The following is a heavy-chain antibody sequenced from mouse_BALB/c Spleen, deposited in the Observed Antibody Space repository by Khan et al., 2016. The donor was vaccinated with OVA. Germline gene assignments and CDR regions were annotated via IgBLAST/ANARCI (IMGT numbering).Heavy chain of an antibody. J-gene: IGHJ3*01. Sequence: VQLQESGAELARPGASVKMSCKASGYIFTNYMMHWVKQRPGQGLEWIGDINPSNDYSNYNQNFKDKATLTADKSSSTAYMQLSSLTSEDSAVYYCVRGGYGSFGFWGQGTLVTVSA. CDR2: INPSNDYS. CDR1: GYIFTNYM. V-gene: IGHV1-4*01. D-gene: IGHD1-1*01. CDR3: VRGGYGSFGF.